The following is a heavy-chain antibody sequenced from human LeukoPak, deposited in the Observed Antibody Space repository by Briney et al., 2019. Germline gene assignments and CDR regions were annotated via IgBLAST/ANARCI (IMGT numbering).Heavy chain of an antibody. D-gene: IGHD1-26*01. J-gene: IGHJ4*02. CDR2: ISGSGGST. V-gene: IGHV3-23*01. CDR3: AKIRVGATDFDY. CDR1: GGSISSYY. Sequence: ETLSLTCTVSGGSISSYYWSWIRQPPGKGLEWVSAISGSGGSTYYADSVKGRFTISRDNSKNTLYLQMNSLRAEDTAVYYCAKIRVGATDFDYWGQGTLVTVSS.